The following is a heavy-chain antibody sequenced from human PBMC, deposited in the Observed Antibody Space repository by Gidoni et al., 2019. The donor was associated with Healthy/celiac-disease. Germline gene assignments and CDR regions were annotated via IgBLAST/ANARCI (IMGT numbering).Heavy chain of an antibody. J-gene: IGHJ4*02. V-gene: IGHV2-5*02. CDR1: GFSLSTSGVG. CDR2: IYCDDAK. D-gene: IGHD3-3*01. Sequence: QITLKESGPTLVKPTQTLTLTCTFSGFSLSTSGVGVGWIRQPPGKALEWLALIYCDDAKRYSPSLKSRLTITKDTSKIQVVLTMTNMDPVDTATYYCAHGGSPYDFWSGWYYFDYWGQGTLVTVSS. CDR3: AHGGSPYDFWSGWYYFDY.